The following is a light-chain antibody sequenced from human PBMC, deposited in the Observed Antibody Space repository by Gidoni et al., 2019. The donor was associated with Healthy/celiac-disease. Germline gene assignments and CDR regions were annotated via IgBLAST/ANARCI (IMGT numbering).Light chain of an antibody. Sequence: IVLPQSPGTLSLSPGDRATLSCRASQSVGSSYLDWYQQKPGQAPRLLIYGASSRATGIPDRFSGSGSGTDFTLTISRLEPEDFAVYYCQQYGRSPRTFGQGTKVEIK. CDR2: GAS. CDR3: QQYGRSPRT. CDR1: QSVGSSY. J-gene: IGKJ1*01. V-gene: IGKV3-20*01.